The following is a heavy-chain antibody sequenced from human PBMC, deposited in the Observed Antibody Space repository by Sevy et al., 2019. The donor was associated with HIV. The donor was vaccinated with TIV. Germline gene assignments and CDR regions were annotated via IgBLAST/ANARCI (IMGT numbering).Heavy chain of an antibody. CDR3: ASSYFDSSGYSPLFYYGMDV. V-gene: IGHV1-69*13. J-gene: IGHJ6*02. Sequence: ASVKVSCKASGGTFINYAVTWVRQAPGQGLEWMGGFIPMFDTTNSAQKFQGRVTLTADGSTSIAYMELSSLRSEDTAVYYCASSYFDSSGYSPLFYYGMDVWGQGTTVTVSS. CDR1: GGTFINYA. CDR2: FIPMFDTT. D-gene: IGHD3-22*01.